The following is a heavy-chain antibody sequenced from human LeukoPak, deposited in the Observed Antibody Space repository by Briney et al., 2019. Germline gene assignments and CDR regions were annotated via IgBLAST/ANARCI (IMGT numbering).Heavy chain of an antibody. Sequence: PGGSLRLSCAASGFTFSSYEMNWVRQAPGKGLEWVSYISSSGSTIYYADSVKGRFTISRDNAKNSLYLQMNSLRAEDTAVYYCARDADGKLVRYFDYWGQGTLVTVSS. CDR1: GFTFSSYE. D-gene: IGHD6-13*01. CDR3: ARDADGKLVRYFDY. CDR2: ISSSGSTI. J-gene: IGHJ4*02. V-gene: IGHV3-48*03.